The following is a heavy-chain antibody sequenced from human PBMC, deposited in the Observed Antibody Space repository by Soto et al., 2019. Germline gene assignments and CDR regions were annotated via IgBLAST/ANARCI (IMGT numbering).Heavy chain of an antibody. CDR3: ARYLREVAADLYCIDH. J-gene: IGHJ4*02. Sequence: GGSLRLSCAASGFTFSIYWMSWVRQAPGKGLEWVANIKLDGSEKYYVDSVRGRFTISRDNAKNSLYLQLNSLRAEDTAVYYCARYLREVAADLYCIDHWGQGTQVTVSS. D-gene: IGHD3-10*02. CDR1: GFTFSIYW. V-gene: IGHV3-7*01. CDR2: IKLDGSEK.